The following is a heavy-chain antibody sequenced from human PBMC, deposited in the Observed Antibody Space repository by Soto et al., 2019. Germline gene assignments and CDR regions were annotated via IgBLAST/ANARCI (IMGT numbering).Heavy chain of an antibody. J-gene: IGHJ4*02. D-gene: IGHD2-15*01. CDR2: IYNSGST. CDR1: GASISSGGYF. CDR3: ARDLGLRNGRDFDS. Sequence: PSETLSLTCTVSGASISSGGYFWSWIRQHPGKGLEWIGYIYNSGSTYYNPSLKSRVTISVDTSKNQFSLKLSSVTAADTAVYYCARDLGLRNGRDFDSWGQGTLVTVSS. V-gene: IGHV4-31*03.